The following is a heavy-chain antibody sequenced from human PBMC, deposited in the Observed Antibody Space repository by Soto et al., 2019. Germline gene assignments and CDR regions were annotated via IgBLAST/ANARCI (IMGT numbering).Heavy chain of an antibody. Sequence: PSETLSLTCTVSGGSISSYYWSWIRQPPGKGLEWIGYIYYSGSTNYNPSLKSRVTISVDTSKNQFSLKLSSVTAADTAVYYCARLRDLFYWFDPWGQGTLVTVSS. CDR2: IYYSGST. J-gene: IGHJ5*02. CDR3: ARLRDLFYWFDP. D-gene: IGHD2-21*01. CDR1: GGSISSYY. V-gene: IGHV4-59*08.